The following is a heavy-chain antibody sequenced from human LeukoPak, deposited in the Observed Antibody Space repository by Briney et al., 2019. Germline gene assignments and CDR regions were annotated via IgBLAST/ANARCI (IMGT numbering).Heavy chain of an antibody. V-gene: IGHV3-74*01. CDR2: ISSDGSST. CDR3: ARSTPDN. Sequence: GGSLRLSCAASGFTFSNSWMNWVRQAPGKGVMWVSRISSDGSSTIYAHSVKGRFTISRDNAKNTLYLQMNSLRAEDTADYYCARSTPDNWGQGTLVTVSS. J-gene: IGHJ4*02. D-gene: IGHD2-15*01. CDR1: GFTFSNSW.